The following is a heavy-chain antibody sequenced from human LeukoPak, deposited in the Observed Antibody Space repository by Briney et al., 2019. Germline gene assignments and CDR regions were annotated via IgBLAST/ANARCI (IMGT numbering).Heavy chain of an antibody. CDR2: IYISGTP. CDR3: AREKMTTITTIDY. CDR1: GDSISTYY. V-gene: IGHV4-4*07. J-gene: IGHJ4*02. D-gene: IGHD4-11*01. Sequence: SETLSLTCSVSGDSISTYYWTWIRQPAGKGLEWIGRIYISGTPNYNPSLRGRVTMSIDTSMNQFSLKLTSVTAADTAVYYCAREKMTTITTIDYRGQGTLVTVSS.